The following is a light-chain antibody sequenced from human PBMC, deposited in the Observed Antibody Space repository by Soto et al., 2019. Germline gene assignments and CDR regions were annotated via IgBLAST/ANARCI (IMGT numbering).Light chain of an antibody. J-gene: IGLJ3*02. V-gene: IGLV2-11*01. CDR1: SSDVGDYNY. CDR3: CSYAGSYTWV. CDR2: DVS. Sequence: QSALTQPRSVSGSPGQSVTISCTGTSSDVGDYNYVSWYQQHPGKAPKVMIYDVSKRPSGVPDRFSGSKSGNTASLTISGLQAVDEADYYCCSYAGSYTWVFGGGTKLTVL.